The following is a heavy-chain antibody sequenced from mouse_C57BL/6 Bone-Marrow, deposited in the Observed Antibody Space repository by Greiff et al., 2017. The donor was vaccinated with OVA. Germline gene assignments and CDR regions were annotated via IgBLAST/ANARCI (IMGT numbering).Heavy chain of an antibody. CDR2: IYPGSGST. CDR3: ARSGDYDRSYWYFDV. J-gene: IGHJ1*03. CDR1: GYTFTSYW. D-gene: IGHD2-4*01. Sequence: QVQLQQPGAELVKPGASVKMSCKASGYTFTSYWITWVKQRPGQGLEWIGDIYPGSGSTNYNEKFKSKATLTVDTSSSTAYMQLSSLTSEDSAVYYCARSGDYDRSYWYFDVWGTGTTVTVSS. V-gene: IGHV1-55*01.